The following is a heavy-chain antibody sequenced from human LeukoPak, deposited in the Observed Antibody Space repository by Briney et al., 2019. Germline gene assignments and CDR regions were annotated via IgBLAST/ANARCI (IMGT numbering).Heavy chain of an antibody. V-gene: IGHV4-34*01. J-gene: IGHJ4*02. CDR1: AGSLTNYF. Sequence: SETLSLTCGVYAGSLTNYFCHWIRQAPGKGLEWAGEISHGGITKHNPSLKSRVTMSQDTSKRQFSLKMNSMTAADTGVYYCGIFMDVVPGTMSWGLGTLVTVSS. D-gene: IGHD3-22*01. CDR2: ISHGGIT. CDR3: GIFMDVVPGTMS.